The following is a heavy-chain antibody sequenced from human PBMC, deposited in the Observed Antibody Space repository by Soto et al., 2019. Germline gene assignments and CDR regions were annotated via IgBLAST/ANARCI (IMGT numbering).Heavy chain of an antibody. Sequence: VQMLDSGGGLVQPGGSLRLSCAASGFIFSDYAMSWVRQAPGKGLEWVAGMGGANGATYYAESVRGRLAIFRDNSKSTLFLQLNSLRAEDTAVYFCAKDGVDHNSVWDPFDIWGQGTLVTVSS. CDR2: MGGANGAT. V-gene: IGHV3-23*01. D-gene: IGHD2-15*01. CDR3: AKDGVDHNSVWDPFDI. CDR1: GFIFSDYA. J-gene: IGHJ3*02.